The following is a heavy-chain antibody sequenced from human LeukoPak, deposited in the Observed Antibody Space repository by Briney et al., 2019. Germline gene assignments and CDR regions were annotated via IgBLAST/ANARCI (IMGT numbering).Heavy chain of an antibody. V-gene: IGHV5-51*01. CDR1: GYNFNNHW. CDR3: ARVGGSGEQQLVSGYFDY. D-gene: IGHD6-13*01. CDR2: IYPGDSDT. J-gene: IGHJ4*02. Sequence: GESLQISCRGSGYNFNNHWIGWVRQIPGKGLEWMGLIYPGDSDTKYSPSFQGQVTISADKSISTAYLQWSSLKASDTAMYYCARVGGSGEQQLVSGYFDYRGQGTLVTVSS.